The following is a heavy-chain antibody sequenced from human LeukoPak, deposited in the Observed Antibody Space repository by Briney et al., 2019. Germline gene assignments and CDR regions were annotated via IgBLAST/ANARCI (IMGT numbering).Heavy chain of an antibody. CDR1: GFTFSSYA. D-gene: IGHD3-22*01. J-gene: IGHJ4*02. V-gene: IGHV3-23*01. CDR2: ISGSGGST. CDR3: ALTGGYYYDSSGSQY. Sequence: PGGSLRLSCAASGFTFSSYAMSWVRQAPGKGLEWVSAISGSGGSTYYADSVKGRFTISRDNSKNTLYLQMNSLRAEDTAVYYRALTGGYYYDSSGSQYWGQGTLVTVSS.